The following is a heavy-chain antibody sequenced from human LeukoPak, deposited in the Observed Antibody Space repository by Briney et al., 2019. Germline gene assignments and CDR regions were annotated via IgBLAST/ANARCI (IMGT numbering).Heavy chain of an antibody. CDR2: ISYDGGNK. Sequence: PGGSLRLSCAASGFSFSNYVMHWFRQAPGEGLEWVAVISYDGGNKYYADSVKGRFTISRDNSKNTLYLQMNSLRAEDTAVYYCARERDTSVYYFDYWGQGTLVTVSS. CDR1: GFSFSNYV. D-gene: IGHD5-18*01. V-gene: IGHV3-30-3*01. CDR3: ARERDTSVYYFDY. J-gene: IGHJ4*02.